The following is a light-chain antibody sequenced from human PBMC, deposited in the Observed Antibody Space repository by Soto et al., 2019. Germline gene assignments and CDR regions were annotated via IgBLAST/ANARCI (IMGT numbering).Light chain of an antibody. J-gene: IGKJ5*01. CDR3: QQYGKLPIT. CDR2: GAS. V-gene: IGKV3-20*01. Sequence: EIVFTQSPGTLSFSPGEIAXXSXXXSQSVTSSYLTWYQQKPGQAPRLLIYGASTRAAGIPDGFSGSGSGTDFTLTISSLEPEDFAVYYCQQYGKLPITFGQGTRLEIK. CDR1: QSVTSSY.